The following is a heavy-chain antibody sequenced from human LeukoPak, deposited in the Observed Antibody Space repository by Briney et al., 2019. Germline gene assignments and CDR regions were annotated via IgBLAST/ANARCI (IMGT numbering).Heavy chain of an antibody. D-gene: IGHD6-19*01. CDR2: INWNGGTT. Sequence: GGSLRLSCAASGFTDHGMSWVRQAPGKGLEWVSGINWNGGTTTYADSVKGRFTISRDNAKNSLYLQMNSLRAEDTAFYYCARDRDQWLEAFDIWGQGTMVTVSS. V-gene: IGHV3-20*04. CDR1: GFTDHG. CDR3: ARDRDQWLEAFDI. J-gene: IGHJ3*02.